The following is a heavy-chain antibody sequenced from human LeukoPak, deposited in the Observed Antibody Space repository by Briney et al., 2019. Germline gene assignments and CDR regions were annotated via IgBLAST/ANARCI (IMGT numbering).Heavy chain of an antibody. V-gene: IGHV1-2*02. J-gene: IGHJ5*02. CDR2: INPNSGGT. Sequence: GASVKVSCKASGYTFTGYYMHWVRQAPGQGLEWMGWINPNSGGTNYALKFQGRVTMTRDTSISTAYMELSRLRSDDTAVYYCARDLIVVVPAAHNWFDPWGQGTLVTVSS. D-gene: IGHD2-2*01. CDR3: ARDLIVVVPAAHNWFDP. CDR1: GYTFTGYY.